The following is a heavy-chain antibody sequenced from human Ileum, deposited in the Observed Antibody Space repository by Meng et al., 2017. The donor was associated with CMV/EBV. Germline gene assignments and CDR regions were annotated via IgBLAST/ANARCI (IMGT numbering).Heavy chain of an antibody. Sequence: QVQLQQWGAGRVKPSETLSLTCAVYGGSFSGYFSTWIRQPPGKGLEWIGEIHHSGSTNYNPSLKSRVTISVDTSNSQFSLRLSSVTAADTAVYFCARGAILDFWGQGALVTVSS. CDR2: IHHSGST. CDR3: ARGAILDF. CDR1: GGSFSGYF. J-gene: IGHJ4*02. V-gene: IGHV4-34*01.